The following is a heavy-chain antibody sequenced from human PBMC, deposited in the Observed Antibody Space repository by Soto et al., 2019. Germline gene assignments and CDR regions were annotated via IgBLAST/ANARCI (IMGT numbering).Heavy chain of an antibody. Sequence: QVQLVQSGAEVKKPGSSVKVSCKASGGTFGIYAITWVRQAPGQGLEWMGGIIAFSDIVNYTQKFQGRVTITADESTSTAYMELSSLRSEDTAVYYCARGDGYINFDYWGQGTLVTVSS. J-gene: IGHJ4*02. CDR2: IIAFSDIV. CDR1: GGTFGIYA. CDR3: ARGDGYINFDY. D-gene: IGHD5-12*01. V-gene: IGHV1-69*12.